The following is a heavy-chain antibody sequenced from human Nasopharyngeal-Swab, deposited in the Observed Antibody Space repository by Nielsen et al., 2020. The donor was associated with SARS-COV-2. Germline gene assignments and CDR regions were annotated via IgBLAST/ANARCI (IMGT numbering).Heavy chain of an antibody. D-gene: IGHD2-15*01. CDR2: IIPIFGTA. J-gene: IGHJ4*02. CDR3: ASTGPGVVVAATTFDY. Sequence: VGKLHRHGCEWMGGIIPIFGTANYAQKFQGRVTITADESTSTAYMELSSLRSEDTAVYYCASTGPGVVVAATTFDYWGQGTLVTVSS. V-gene: IGHV1-69*01.